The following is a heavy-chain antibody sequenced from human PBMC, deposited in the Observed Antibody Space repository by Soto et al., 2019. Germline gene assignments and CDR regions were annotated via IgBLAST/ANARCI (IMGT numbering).Heavy chain of an antibody. D-gene: IGHD6-19*01. Sequence: GASVKVSCKASGFTFTSSAMQWVRQARGQRLEWIGWIVVGSGSTSYAQKFQGRVTMTRDTSTSTVYMELSSLRSEDTAVYYCARATAAGSVAGTADYYYYGMDVWGQGTTVTVSS. J-gene: IGHJ6*02. CDR3: ARATAAGSVAGTADYYYYGMDV. V-gene: IGHV1-58*02. CDR2: IVVGSGST. CDR1: GFTFTSSA.